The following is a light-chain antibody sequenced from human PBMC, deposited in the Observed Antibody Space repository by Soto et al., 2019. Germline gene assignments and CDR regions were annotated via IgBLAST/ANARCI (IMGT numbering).Light chain of an antibody. CDR3: CSYAGSSYV. Sequence: QSALTQPDSVSGSPGQSITISCTGTSSDVGSYNLVSWYQQHPGKAHKLMIYEGSKRPSGVSKRFSGSKSGNTASLTISGLQAEDEADYYCCSYAGSSYVFGTGTKLTVL. V-gene: IGLV2-23*01. CDR1: SSDVGSYNL. J-gene: IGLJ1*01. CDR2: EGS.